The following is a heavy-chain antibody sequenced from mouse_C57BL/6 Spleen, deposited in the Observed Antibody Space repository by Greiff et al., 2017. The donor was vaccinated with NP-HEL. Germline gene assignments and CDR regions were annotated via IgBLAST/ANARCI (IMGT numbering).Heavy chain of an antibody. CDR3: TRERDFYYYGSRGYFDV. CDR2: IDPETGGT. V-gene: IGHV1-15*01. D-gene: IGHD1-1*01. Sequence: VQVVESGAELVRPGASVTLSCKASGYTFTDYEMHWVKQTPVHGLEWIGAIDPETGGTAYNQKFKGKAILTADKSSSTAYMELRSLTSEDSAVYYCTRERDFYYYGSRGYFDVWGTGTTGTVSS. CDR1: GYTFTDYE. J-gene: IGHJ1*03.